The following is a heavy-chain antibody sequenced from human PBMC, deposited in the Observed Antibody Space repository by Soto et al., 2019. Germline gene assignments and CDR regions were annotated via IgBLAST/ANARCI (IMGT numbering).Heavy chain of an antibody. CDR3: AKDLTRQSAYWLDP. Sequence: ASVKVSCKASGFSFTGYYIHWLRQAPGQGLERMGWINAHSGGTEYAQKFQGRVTLTRDTSIATAYLTLTSLTSDDTALYYCAKDLTRQSAYWLDPWGQGTQVTVSS. V-gene: IGHV1-2*02. J-gene: IGHJ5*02. D-gene: IGHD3-16*01. CDR2: INAHSGGT. CDR1: GFSFTGYY.